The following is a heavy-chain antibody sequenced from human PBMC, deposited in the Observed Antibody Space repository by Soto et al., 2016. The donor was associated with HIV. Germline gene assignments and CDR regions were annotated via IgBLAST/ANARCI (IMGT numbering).Heavy chain of an antibody. CDR1: GFTVSNNY. J-gene: IGHJ6*02. CDR2: IYSGGNT. CDR3: VRDENYMSVRMDV. D-gene: IGHD3-10*01. Sequence: EVQLVESGGGLVQPGGSLRLSCAASGFTVSNNYMSWVRQAPGKGLEWVSVIYSGGNTYYADSVKGRFIISRDNSKNTLYLQMNSLRAEDTAVYYCVRDENYMSVRMDVWGQGTTVTVSS. V-gene: IGHV3-66*01.